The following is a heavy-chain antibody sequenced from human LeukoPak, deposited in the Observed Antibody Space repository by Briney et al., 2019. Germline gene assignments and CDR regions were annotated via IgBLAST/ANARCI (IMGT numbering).Heavy chain of an antibody. Sequence: SETLSLTCTVSGYSISSGYYWGWIRQPPGKGLEWIGTIYHGGSTYYNPSLESRVTISLDTSKNHFSLNLTSVTAADTAMYYCARVAERTWLPYDAAFDIWGLGTMVTVSS. V-gene: IGHV4-38-2*02. CDR1: GYSISSGYY. CDR2: IYHGGST. D-gene: IGHD3-9*01. J-gene: IGHJ3*02. CDR3: ARVAERTWLPYDAAFDI.